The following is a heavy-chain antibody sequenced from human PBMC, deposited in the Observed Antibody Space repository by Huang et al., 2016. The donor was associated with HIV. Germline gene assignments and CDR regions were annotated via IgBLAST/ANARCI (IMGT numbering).Heavy chain of an antibody. CDR1: GGTVSSFS. D-gene: IGHD5-18*01. Sequence: QVQLVQSGAEMKKSGSSVKVSCEASGGTVSSFSFTWVRQAPGHGLELMGGIIPVPDTTDLAQKFRGRVTLTADESTNTAFMELSGLTSQDTAVYYCARGVGNSNRGFDIWGQGTLVTVS. V-gene: IGHV1-69*13. J-gene: IGHJ4*02. CDR2: IIPVPDTT. CDR3: ARGVGNSNRGFDI.